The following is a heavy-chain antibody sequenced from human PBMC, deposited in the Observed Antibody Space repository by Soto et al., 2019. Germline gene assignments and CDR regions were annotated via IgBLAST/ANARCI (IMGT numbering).Heavy chain of an antibody. CDR3: ARLRSCSGGSCFGEY. CDR2: IYPGDSDT. J-gene: IGHJ4*02. V-gene: IGHV5-51*01. Sequence: GESLKISCKGSGYSFNTYWIGWVRQMPGKGLEWMGIIYPGDSDTRYSPSFQGQVTISVDKSITTAYLQWASLKASDTAMYYCARLRSCSGGSCFGEYWGQGTLVTVSS. CDR1: GYSFNTYW. D-gene: IGHD2-15*01.